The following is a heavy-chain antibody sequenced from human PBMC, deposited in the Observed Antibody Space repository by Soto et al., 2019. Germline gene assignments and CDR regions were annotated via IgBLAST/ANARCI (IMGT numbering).Heavy chain of an antibody. D-gene: IGHD6-19*01. J-gene: IGHJ4*02. CDR1: GFTFSSYA. Sequence: GGSLILSCAASGFTFSSYAMSWVRQAPGKGLEWVSAISGSGGSTYYADSVKGRFTISRDNSKNTLYLQMNSLRAEDTAVYYCAKDRSSGWYSPWSNFDYWGQGTLVTVSS. CDR2: ISGSGGST. V-gene: IGHV3-23*01. CDR3: AKDRSSGWYSPWSNFDY.